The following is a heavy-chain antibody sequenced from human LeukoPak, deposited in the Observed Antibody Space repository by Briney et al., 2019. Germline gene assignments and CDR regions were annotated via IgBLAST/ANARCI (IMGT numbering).Heavy chain of an antibody. CDR1: GFTFSSYR. J-gene: IGHJ6*02. Sequence: GRSLRLSCAASGFTFSSYRMHWARQVRHALGKGPEWVAVIWFDGSKKYYSDSVKGRFTISRDNSKNTLYLQMNSLRAEDTAVHYCARVANITTFGMDVWGQGTTVPVSS. V-gene: IGHV3-33*01. CDR2: IWFDGSKK. D-gene: IGHD3-9*01. CDR3: ARVANITTFGMDV.